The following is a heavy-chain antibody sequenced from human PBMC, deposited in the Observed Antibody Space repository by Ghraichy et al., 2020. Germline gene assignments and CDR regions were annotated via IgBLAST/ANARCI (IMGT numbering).Heavy chain of an antibody. CDR3: ARIPKGNCQGASCYAADY. CDR2: ISASGNTI. D-gene: IGHD2-15*01. J-gene: IGHJ4*02. CDR1: GFTFSDYS. V-gene: IGHV3-48*01. Sequence: GGSLRLSCAASGFTFSDYSVNWVRQAPGKGLEWVSYISASGNTIYYADSVKGRFTISRDDAKNSVYLQMNSLRAADTAVYYCARIPKGNCQGASCYAADYWGQGTLVTVSS.